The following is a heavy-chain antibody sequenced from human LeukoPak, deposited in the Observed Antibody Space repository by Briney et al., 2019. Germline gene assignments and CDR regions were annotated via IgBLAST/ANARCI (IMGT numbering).Heavy chain of an antibody. CDR1: GGSFSGYY. CDR2: IKHSGST. D-gene: IGHD3-3*01. V-gene: IGHV4-34*01. Sequence: SETLSLTCAVYGGSFSGYYWSWIRQPPGKGLEWIGEIKHSGSTNYNQSLKSRITISVVTSKNQFSVKLRSVTAADTAVYYCARERMEWPGARGIRRYGMDVWGQGTTVTVSS. CDR3: ARERMEWPGARGIRRYGMDV. J-gene: IGHJ6*02.